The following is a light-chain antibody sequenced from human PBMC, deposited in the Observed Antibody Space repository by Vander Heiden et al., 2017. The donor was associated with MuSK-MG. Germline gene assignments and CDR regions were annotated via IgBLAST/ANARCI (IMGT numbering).Light chain of an antibody. CDR2: GNS. V-gene: IGLV1-40*01. CDR3: QSYDSSLSGPVV. Sequence: SVLTQPPSVSGAPGQRVTISCTGSSSNIGAGYDVHWYQQLPGTAPKLLILGNSNRPSGVPDRFSCSKSGTSASLAITGLQAEDEADYYCQSYDSSLSGPVVFGGGTKLTVL. J-gene: IGLJ2*01. CDR1: SSNIGAGYD.